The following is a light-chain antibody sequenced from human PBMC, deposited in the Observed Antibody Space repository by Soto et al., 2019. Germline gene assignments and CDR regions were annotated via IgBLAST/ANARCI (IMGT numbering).Light chain of an antibody. CDR2: GAS. J-gene: IGKJ1*01. Sequence: EIVITQSPATLSVSPGERATLSCRASQSIGRNLAWYQHKPGQAPRLLIYGASTGTTDIPTRFSARGSGTEFILTISSLQSEDFAVYCCQQYNNWPRSFGQGTKV. V-gene: IGKV3-15*01. CDR1: QSIGRN. CDR3: QQYNNWPRS.